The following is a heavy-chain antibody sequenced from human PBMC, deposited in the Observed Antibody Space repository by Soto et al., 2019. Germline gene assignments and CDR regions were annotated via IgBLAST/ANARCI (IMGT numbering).Heavy chain of an antibody. Sequence: SVKVSCKASGGTFNNYVINWVRQAPGQGLEWMAGIIPIFGTPNYAQKFQGRVTMTRDTSISTAYMELSRLRSDDTAVYYCARYGHYDFWSGYSTMDVWGQGTTVTVSS. CDR3: ARYGHYDFWSGYSTMDV. J-gene: IGHJ6*02. D-gene: IGHD3-3*01. CDR1: GGTFNNYV. V-gene: IGHV1-69*05. CDR2: IIPIFGTP.